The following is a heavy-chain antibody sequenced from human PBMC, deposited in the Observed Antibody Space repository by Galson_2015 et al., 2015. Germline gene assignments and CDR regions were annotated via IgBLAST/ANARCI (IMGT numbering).Heavy chain of an antibody. CDR3: ASHTSGWYLGY. J-gene: IGHJ4*02. CDR1: ASISSSSYY. V-gene: IGHV4-39*01. Sequence: ASISSSSYYWGWIRQPPGKGLDWIGSISYSGSTYYNPSLKSRLTVSGDTSKNQFSLRLSSVTAADTAVYYCASHTSGWYLGYWGQGTLVTVSS. D-gene: IGHD6-19*01. CDR2: ISYSGST.